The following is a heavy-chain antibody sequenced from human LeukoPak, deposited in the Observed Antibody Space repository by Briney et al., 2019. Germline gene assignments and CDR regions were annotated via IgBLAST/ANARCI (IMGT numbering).Heavy chain of an antibody. CDR3: ARSYCSSTSCYPFYY. V-gene: IGHV1-69*13. J-gene: IGHJ4*02. CDR1: GGTFISYA. D-gene: IGHD2-2*01. Sequence: GASVKVSCKASGGTFISYAISWVRQAPGQGLEWMGGIIPIFGTANYAQKFQGRVTITADESTSTAYMELSSLRSEDTAVYYCARSYCSSTSCYPFYYWGQGTLVTVSS. CDR2: IIPIFGTA.